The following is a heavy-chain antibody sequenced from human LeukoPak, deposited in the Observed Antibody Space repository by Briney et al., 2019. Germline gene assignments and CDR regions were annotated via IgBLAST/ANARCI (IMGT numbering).Heavy chain of an antibody. CDR1: GFTFSSYA. V-gene: IGHV3-23*01. CDR2: ISGSGGST. J-gene: IGHJ4*02. D-gene: IGHD3-3*01. Sequence: GGSLRLSCAASGFTFSSYARSWVRQAPGKGLEWVSAISGSGGSTYYADSVRGRFTISTDNSKNWLYLQTSTLRAEATAVYYCANAGRGVRDTRSGFDYWGQGTLVTVSS. CDR3: ANAGRGVRDTRSGFDY.